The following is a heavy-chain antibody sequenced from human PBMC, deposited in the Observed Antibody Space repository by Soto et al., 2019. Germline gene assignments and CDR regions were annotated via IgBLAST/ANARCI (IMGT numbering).Heavy chain of an antibody. Sequence: QITLKESGPTLVKPTQPLTLTCTFSGFSLSTSGVGVAWTRQPPEKPLECLAPLYWEDNKRNSPSLKSTLTITKDTSKNQVVLTMTNMDPVDTATYYCAHRTTQAAGAFDIWGQGTMVTVSS. CDR2: LYWEDNK. CDR3: AHRTTQAAGAFDI. V-gene: IGHV2-5*02. D-gene: IGHD1-1*01. CDR1: GFSLSTSGVG. J-gene: IGHJ3*02.